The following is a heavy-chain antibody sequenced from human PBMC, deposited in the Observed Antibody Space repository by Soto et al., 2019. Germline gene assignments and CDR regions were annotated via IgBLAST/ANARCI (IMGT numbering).Heavy chain of an antibody. J-gene: IGHJ4*02. CDR2: NIPIFGTA. CDR1: GGTFSSYA. CDR3: AREVDYGDYASHYFDY. D-gene: IGHD4-17*01. Sequence: QVQLVQSGAEVKKPGSSVKVSCKASGGTFSSYAISWVRQAPGQGLEWMGRNIPIFGTANYAQKFQGRVTINADEPTSTAYREPSSLTSEDTAVDYCAREVDYGDYASHYFDYWGQGTLVTVSS. V-gene: IGHV1-69*18.